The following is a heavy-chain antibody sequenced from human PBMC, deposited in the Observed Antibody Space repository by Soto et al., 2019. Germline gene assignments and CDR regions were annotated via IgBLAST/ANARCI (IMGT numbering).Heavy chain of an antibody. J-gene: IGHJ6*02. CDR2: ISSSGSTI. D-gene: IGHD2-2*01. CDR1: GFTFSDYY. CDR3: ASSVVPASYYYYGMDV. V-gene: IGHV3-11*01. Sequence: PGGSLRLSCAASGFTFSDYYMSWIRQAPGKGLGWVSYISSSGSTIYYADSVKGRFTISRDNAKNSLYLQMNSLRAEDTAVYYCASSVVPASYYYYGMDVWGQGTTVTVSS.